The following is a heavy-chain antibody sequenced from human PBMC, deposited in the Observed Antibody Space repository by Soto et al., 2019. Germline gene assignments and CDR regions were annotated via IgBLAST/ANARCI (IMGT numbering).Heavy chain of an antibody. J-gene: IGHJ4*02. V-gene: IGHV3-23*01. D-gene: IGHD2-15*01. Sequence: EVQLLESGGGLVQPGGSLRLSCAASGFSIGSSAWTWVRQAPGKGLDWVSTICGNGVTTFYADSVKGRFTISRDISRNTVFLQMSSLRAEDTALYYCAKSSRYCSGGGCFYYFDYWGQGTLVTVSS. CDR2: ICGNGVTT. CDR1: GFSIGSSA. CDR3: AKSSRYCSGGGCFYYFDY.